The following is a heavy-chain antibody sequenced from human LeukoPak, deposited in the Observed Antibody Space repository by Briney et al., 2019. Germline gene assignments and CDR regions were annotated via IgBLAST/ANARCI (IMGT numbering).Heavy chain of an antibody. V-gene: IGHV3-23*01. J-gene: IGHJ4*02. CDR2: ISGSGGSA. D-gene: IGHD6-13*01. Sequence: PGGSLRLSCAASGFTFSSYAMSWVRQAPGKGLEWVSAISGSGGSAYYADSVKGRFTISRDNSKNTLYLQMNSLRAEDTAVYYCAKGSWAAAAGTLLGYWGQGTLVTVSS. CDR1: GFTFSSYA. CDR3: AKGSWAAAAGTLLGY.